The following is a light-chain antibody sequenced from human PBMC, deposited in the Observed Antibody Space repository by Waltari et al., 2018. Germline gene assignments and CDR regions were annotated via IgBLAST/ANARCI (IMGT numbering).Light chain of an antibody. CDR2: EVT. CDR1: SSDVGRYNL. Sequence: QSALTQPASVSGSPGQSITISCTGTSSDVGRYNLVSWYQQHPGKAPKLMIFEVTKRPSGVSNRFSGSTSCNTASLTISGLQAEDEADYYCCSYAGSATPYVFGTGTKVTVL. J-gene: IGLJ1*01. CDR3: CSYAGSATPYV. V-gene: IGLV2-23*02.